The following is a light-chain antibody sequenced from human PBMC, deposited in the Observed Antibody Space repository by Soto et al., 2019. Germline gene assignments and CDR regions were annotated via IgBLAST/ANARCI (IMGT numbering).Light chain of an antibody. CDR2: AAS. CDR1: QSITTY. V-gene: IGKV1-39*01. J-gene: IGKJ4*01. Sequence: DIQMTQSPSSLSASVGDRVTITCRASQSITTYLNWYRQKPGKAPKLLIYAASSLQSGVPSRFSVSGSETVFTLSITSLQPEDFATYFCQQIYSAPLTLGGGTKVDIK. CDR3: QQIYSAPLT.